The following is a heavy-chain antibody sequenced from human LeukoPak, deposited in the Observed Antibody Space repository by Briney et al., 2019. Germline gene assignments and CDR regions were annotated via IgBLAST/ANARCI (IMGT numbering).Heavy chain of an antibody. CDR1: GGSISSSSYY. D-gene: IGHD2-2*02. CDR3: ARRPYCSSTSCYNRYFDY. CDR2: IYYSGST. V-gene: IGHV4-39*01. J-gene: IGHJ4*02. Sequence: SETLFLTCTVSGGSISSSSYYWGWIRQPPGKGLEWIGSIYYSGSTYYNPSLKSRVTISVDTSKNQFSLKLSSVTAADTAVYYCARRPYCSSTSCYNRYFDYWGQGTLVTVSS.